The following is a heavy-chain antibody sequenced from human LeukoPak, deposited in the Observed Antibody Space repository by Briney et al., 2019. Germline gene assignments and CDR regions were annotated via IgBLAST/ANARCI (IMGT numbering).Heavy chain of an antibody. V-gene: IGHV4-39*01. Sequence: SETLSLTCTVSGGSISSSSYYWGWIRQPPGKGLEWIGSIYYSGSTYYNPSLKSRVTISVDTSKNQFSLKLSSVTAADTAVYYCARHDYIYSGYDYYFDYWGQGTLVTVSS. CDR1: GGSISSSSYY. J-gene: IGHJ4*02. D-gene: IGHD5-12*01. CDR2: IYYSGST. CDR3: ARHDYIYSGYDYYFDY.